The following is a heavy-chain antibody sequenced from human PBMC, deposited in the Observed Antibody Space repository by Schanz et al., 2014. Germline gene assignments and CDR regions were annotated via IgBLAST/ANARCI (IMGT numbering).Heavy chain of an antibody. D-gene: IGHD1-26*01. Sequence: QVQLAQSGAEVKKPGASVKVSCKASGYTFTSSGFSWVRQAPGQGLEWMGWINGYNAHTNYAQKFQGRVTMTTDTSTSTVYMELRSLRSDDTAVYYCARDRDQWDGNFCDFWGQGTLVTVSS. CDR3: ARDRDQWDGNFCDF. CDR1: GYTFTSSG. CDR2: INGYNAHT. J-gene: IGHJ4*02. V-gene: IGHV1-18*01.